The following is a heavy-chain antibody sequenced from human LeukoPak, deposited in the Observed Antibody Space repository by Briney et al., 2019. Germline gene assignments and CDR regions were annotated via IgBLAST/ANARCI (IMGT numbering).Heavy chain of an antibody. CDR1: GFAFSDYW. D-gene: IGHD1-7*01. Sequence: GGSLRLSCATFGFAFSDYWMTWVRQVPGKGLEWVANINREGNEKYYVDSVKGRFTISRDNAKNSVDLQMDSLRVEDTAVYYCARVGTLELQRVFDFWVQGTLVTVSS. CDR2: INREGNEK. J-gene: IGHJ4*02. CDR3: ARVGTLELQRVFDF. V-gene: IGHV3-7*01.